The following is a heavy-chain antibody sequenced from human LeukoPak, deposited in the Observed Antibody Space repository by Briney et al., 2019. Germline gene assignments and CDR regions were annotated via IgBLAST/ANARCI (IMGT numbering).Heavy chain of an antibody. CDR3: ARIPTTSIAA. D-gene: IGHD6-6*01. Sequence: ASVKVSCKASGYTFTSYGISWVRQAPGQGLEWMGWISAYNGNTNYAQKLQGRVTMTRNTSISTAYMELSSLRSEDTAVYYCARIPTTSIAAWGQGTMVTVSS. CDR2: ISAYNGNT. J-gene: IGHJ3*01. V-gene: IGHV1-18*01. CDR1: GYTFTSYG.